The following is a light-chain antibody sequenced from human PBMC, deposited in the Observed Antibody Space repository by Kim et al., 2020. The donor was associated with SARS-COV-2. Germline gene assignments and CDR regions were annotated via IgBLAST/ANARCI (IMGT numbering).Light chain of an antibody. CDR3: QQYNTFPFT. J-gene: IGKJ2*01. Sequence: ASLGDKVTIACRAGQTIDPWLAWYQHKPGRGPKLLISKASNLEPGVPSRFSGSGSGTEFTLTISSLQPDDFATYYCQQYNTFPFTFGQGTKLEI. CDR2: KAS. V-gene: IGKV1-5*01. CDR1: QTIDPW.